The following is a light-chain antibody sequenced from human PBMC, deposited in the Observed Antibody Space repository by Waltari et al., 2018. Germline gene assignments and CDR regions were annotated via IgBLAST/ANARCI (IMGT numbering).Light chain of an antibody. CDR2: SNT. V-gene: IGLV1-40*01. CDR1: SSNIGAGYD. Sequence: QSVLTQSPSVSGTPGQRVTIPCTGSSSNIGAGYDVQWYQQLPGTAPKLVIYSNTRRPSGVPDRFSASKSATSASRAITGLHAEDEADYFCQSYDSSLSRSVFGGGTKLTVL. CDR3: QSYDSSLSRSV. J-gene: IGLJ2*01.